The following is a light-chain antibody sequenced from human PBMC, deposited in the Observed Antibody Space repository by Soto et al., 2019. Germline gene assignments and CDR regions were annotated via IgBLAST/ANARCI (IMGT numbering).Light chain of an antibody. Sequence: DVQMTQSPSSLSASFGDRVTICFRSSPPIGNYLHPYQQRPGEAPKVLIFAASSLRSGVPSRFSGSGYGTDFTLTINNLHPEDSATYYCQQTHAVPLTFGQGTRLEI. CDR3: QQTHAVPLT. J-gene: IGKJ5*01. CDR2: AAS. CDR1: PPIGNY. V-gene: IGKV1-39*01.